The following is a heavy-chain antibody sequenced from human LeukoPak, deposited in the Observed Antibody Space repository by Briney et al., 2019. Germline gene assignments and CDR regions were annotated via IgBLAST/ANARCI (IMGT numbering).Heavy chain of an antibody. V-gene: IGHV1-18*01. CDR3: ARGFIAAAGNPHYYGMDV. D-gene: IGHD6-13*01. CDR2: ISAYNGNT. Sequence: GASVKVSCKASGYTFTSYGISWVRQAPGQGLEWMGWISAYNGNTNYAQKLQGRVTMTTDTSTSTAYVELRSLRSDDTAVYYCARGFIAAAGNPHYYGMDVWGQGTTVTVSS. CDR1: GYTFTSYG. J-gene: IGHJ6*02.